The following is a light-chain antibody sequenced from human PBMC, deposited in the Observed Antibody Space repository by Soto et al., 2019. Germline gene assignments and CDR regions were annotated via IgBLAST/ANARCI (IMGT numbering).Light chain of an antibody. Sequence: QAVVTQEPSLTVSPGGTVTLTCGSSTGPVTNGHFPYWFQQKPGQAPRPLIYDTDNKHSWTPARFSGSLLGDKAALTLSGAQPEDEADYYCLLSYTGRLCVFGPGTKLTVL. J-gene: IGLJ1*01. CDR3: LLSYTGRLCV. V-gene: IGLV7-46*01. CDR1: TGPVTNGHF. CDR2: DTD.